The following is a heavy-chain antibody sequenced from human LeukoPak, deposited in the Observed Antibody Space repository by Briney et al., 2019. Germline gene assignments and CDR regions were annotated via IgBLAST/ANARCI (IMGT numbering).Heavy chain of an antibody. D-gene: IGHD3-22*01. J-gene: IGHJ4*02. V-gene: IGHV4-59*01. CDR1: GDSISSYY. Sequence: PSETLSLTCTVSGDSISSYYWSWIRQPPGKRLEWIGYIYYSGSTDYNPSLKSRVTISVDTSKNQFSLELSSVTAADTAVYYCARVHYDSSGYNFDYWGQGTLVTVSS. CDR3: ARVHYDSSGYNFDY. CDR2: IYYSGST.